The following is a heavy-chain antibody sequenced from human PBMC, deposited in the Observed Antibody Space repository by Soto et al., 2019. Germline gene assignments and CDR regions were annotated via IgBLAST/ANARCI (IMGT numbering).Heavy chain of an antibody. D-gene: IGHD5-18*01. J-gene: IGHJ2*01. CDR3: ARDPLWGTAMVLWYFDL. V-gene: IGHV3-30-3*01. CDR2: ISYDGSSK. Sequence: QVQLVESGGGVVQPGRSLRLSCAASGFTFSSYAMHWVRQAPGKRQEWVAVISYDGSSKYYADSVKGRFTISRDHSKNTLYLQMNSLRAEDTAVYYCARDPLWGTAMVLWYFDLWGRGTLVTVSS. CDR1: GFTFSSYA.